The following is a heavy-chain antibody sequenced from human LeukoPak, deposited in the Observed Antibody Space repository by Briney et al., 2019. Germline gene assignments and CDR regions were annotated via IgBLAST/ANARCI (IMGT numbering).Heavy chain of an antibody. CDR1: GFTFSSYS. CDR2: ISSSSSTI. V-gene: IGHV3-48*01. CDR3: ARMPRHGGSWYGYYYYYYGMDV. J-gene: IGHJ6*02. D-gene: IGHD6-13*01. Sequence: GGSLRLSCAASGFTFSSYSMNWVRQAPGKGLEWVSYISSSSSTIYYADSVKGRFTISRDNAKNSLYLQMNSLGAEDTAVYYCARMPRHGGSWYGYYYYYYGMDVWGQGTMVTVSS.